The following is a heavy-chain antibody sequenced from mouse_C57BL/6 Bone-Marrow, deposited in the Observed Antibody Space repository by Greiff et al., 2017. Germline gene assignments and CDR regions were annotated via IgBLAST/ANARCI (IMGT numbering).Heavy chain of an antibody. CDR2: IYPGSGST. D-gene: IGHD1-1*01. CDR3: ARYITTVVRPLDY. V-gene: IGHV1-55*01. CDR1: GYTFTSYW. Sequence: QVQLQQPGAELVKPGASVKMSCKASGYTFTSYWITWVKQRPGQGLEWIGDIYPGSGSTNYNEKFKSKATLTVYTSSSTAYMQLSSLTSEDSAVYYCARYITTVVRPLDYWGQGTTLTVSS. J-gene: IGHJ2*01.